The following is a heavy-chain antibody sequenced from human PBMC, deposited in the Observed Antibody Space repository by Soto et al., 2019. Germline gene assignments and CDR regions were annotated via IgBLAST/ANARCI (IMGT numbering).Heavy chain of an antibody. D-gene: IGHD1-26*01. Sequence: EVQVLESGGGLVQPGGSQRLSCAASGFTFSSFGMNWVRQAPGKGLEWVSGVRSDGDTTYNAESVKGRFTVSRDTSKNTVYLQMNSLRAEDTAVYYCAKGKGVGATPDGANCWGQETPVTVSS. CDR2: VRSDGDTT. CDR1: GFTFSSFG. CDR3: AKGKGVGATPDGANC. V-gene: IGHV3-23*01. J-gene: IGHJ4*02.